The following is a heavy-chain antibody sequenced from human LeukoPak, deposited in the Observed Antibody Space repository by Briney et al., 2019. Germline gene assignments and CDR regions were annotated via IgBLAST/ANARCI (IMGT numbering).Heavy chain of an antibody. D-gene: IGHD3-22*01. Sequence: GASVKVSCKASGYTFTSYGISWVRQAPGQGLEWMGWISAFNGNTNYAQKLQGRVTMTTDTSTSTAYMELRSLRSDDTAVYYCARSHSNYDNSGYSYYFDYWGQGTLVSVSS. CDR3: ARSHSNYDNSGYSYYFDY. V-gene: IGHV1-18*01. J-gene: IGHJ4*02. CDR2: ISAFNGNT. CDR1: GYTFTSYG.